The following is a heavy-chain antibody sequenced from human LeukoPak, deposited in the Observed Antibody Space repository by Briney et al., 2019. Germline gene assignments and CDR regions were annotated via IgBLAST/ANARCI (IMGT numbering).Heavy chain of an antibody. J-gene: IGHJ4*02. CDR2: ISSSGSTI. CDR1: GFTFSSYE. D-gene: IGHD3-16*01. Sequence: SGGSLRLSCAASGFTFSSYEMSWVRQAPGKGLEWVSYISSSGSTIYYADSVKGRFTISRDNAKNSLYLQMNSLRAEDTAVYYCARDSTGGEGDFDYWGQGTLVTVSS. V-gene: IGHV3-48*03. CDR3: ARDSTGGEGDFDY.